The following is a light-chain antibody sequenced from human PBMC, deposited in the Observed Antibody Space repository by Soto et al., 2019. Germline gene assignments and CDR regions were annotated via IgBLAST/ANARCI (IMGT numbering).Light chain of an antibody. V-gene: IGKV3-15*01. CDR2: GAS. CDR3: RHFDSSTHM. J-gene: IGKJ1*01. Sequence: EIVMTQSPAMLSVSPEERATLSCRASQNGNNRLAWYQQKACQPHRLLIYGASTRATGIPARFSSSGSGTEFSLIISSLRAEYFVVDYCRHFDSSTHMFGHGTKVEIK. CDR1: QNGNNR.